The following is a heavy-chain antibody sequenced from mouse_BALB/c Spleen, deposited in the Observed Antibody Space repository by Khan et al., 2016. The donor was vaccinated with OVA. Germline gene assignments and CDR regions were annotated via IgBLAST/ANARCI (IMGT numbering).Heavy chain of an antibody. CDR1: GYIFTSYY. CDR2: INPSDGGT. V-gene: IGHV1S81*02. CDR3: TRMGFSSFAY. J-gene: IGHJ3*01. D-gene: IGHD1-3*01. Sequence: QVQLKQSGAELVKPGASVKLSCKASGYIFTSYYIYWVKQRPGQGLEWIGEINPSDGGTNFNEKFKSRATLTVDRSSSTTYLQLSSLTSEDSAVYYCTRMGFSSFAYWGQGTLVTVSA.